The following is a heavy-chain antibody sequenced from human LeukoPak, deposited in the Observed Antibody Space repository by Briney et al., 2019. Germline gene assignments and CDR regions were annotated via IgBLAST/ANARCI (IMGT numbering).Heavy chain of an antibody. CDR3: AKVRRNCSGGSCPFDY. CDR2: ISGSGGST. V-gene: IGHV3-23*01. D-gene: IGHD2-15*01. CDR1: GFTFSSYA. Sequence: GGSLRLSCAASGFTFSSYAMSWVRQAPGKGLEWVSAISGSGGSTYYADSVKGRFTISRDNSKNTLYLQMNSLRAEDTAVYYYAKVRRNCSGGSCPFDYWGQGTLVTVSS. J-gene: IGHJ4*02.